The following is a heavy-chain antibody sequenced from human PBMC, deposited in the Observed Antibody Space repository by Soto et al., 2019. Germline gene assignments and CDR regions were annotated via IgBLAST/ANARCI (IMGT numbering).Heavy chain of an antibody. CDR2: ISNSGST. CDR1: Y. J-gene: IGHJ4*02. CDR3: ATESGSTYGYFDH. D-gene: IGHD5-18*01. V-gene: IGHV4-30-4*01. Sequence: YWTWNSQSPGKGLEWIGDISNSGSTGYNPSLKTRLSMSVDRSKNQFTLRLTSVTAADTAVYFCATESGSTYGYFDHWGQGTQVTVSS.